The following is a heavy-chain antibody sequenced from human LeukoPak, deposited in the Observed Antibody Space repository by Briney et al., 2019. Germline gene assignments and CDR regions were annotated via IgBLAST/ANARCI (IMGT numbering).Heavy chain of an antibody. J-gene: IGHJ4*02. V-gene: IGHV4-34*01. D-gene: IGHD1-1*01. CDR3: AARVRYAAFDY. CDR2: INHSGST. Sequence: PSETLSLTCAVYGGSFSGYYWSWIRQPPGKGLEWIGEINHSGSTNYNPSPKSRVTISVDTSKNQFSLKLSSVTAADSAVYYCAARVRYAAFDYWGQGTLVTVSS. CDR1: GGSFSGYY.